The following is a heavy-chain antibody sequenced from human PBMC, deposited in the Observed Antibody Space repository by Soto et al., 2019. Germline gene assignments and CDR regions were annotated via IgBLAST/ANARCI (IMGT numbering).Heavy chain of an antibody. CDR1: GFTFSSYA. D-gene: IGHD2-8*01. CDR2: ISDSGGST. V-gene: IGHV3-23*01. Sequence: PGGYLRLSCAASGFTFSSYAMRWVRQAPGKGLEWVSAISDSGGSTYYADSVKGRFTISRDNSKNTLYLQMNSLRAEDTAVYYSALESTSSLYYFLMDCWGQGNKGTVFS. CDR3: ALESTSSLYYFLMDC. J-gene: IGHJ6*01.